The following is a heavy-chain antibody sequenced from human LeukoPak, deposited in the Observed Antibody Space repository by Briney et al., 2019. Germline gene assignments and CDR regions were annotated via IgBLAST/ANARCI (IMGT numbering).Heavy chain of an antibody. D-gene: IGHD7-27*01. V-gene: IGHV1-69*05. J-gene: IGHJ4*02. CDR3: ARSHWGSRGDFDY. Sequence: ASVKVSCKASGGTFSSYAISWVRQAPGQGLEWMGRIIPIFGTANYAQKFQDRVTITTDESTSTAYMELSSLRSEDTAVYYCARSHWGSRGDFDYWGREPWSPSPQ. CDR2: IIPIFGTA. CDR1: GGTFSSYA.